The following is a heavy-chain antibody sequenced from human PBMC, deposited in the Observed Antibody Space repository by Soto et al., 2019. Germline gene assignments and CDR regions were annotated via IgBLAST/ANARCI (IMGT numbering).Heavy chain of an antibody. V-gene: IGHV1-18*01. Sequence: ASVKVSCNASGYTFTSYGISWVRQAPGQWLEWMGWISAYNGNTNYAQKLQGRVTMTTDTSTSTAYMELRSLRSDDTAVYYCAITYYYDSSGYYPFDYWGQGTLVTVSS. D-gene: IGHD3-22*01. CDR1: GYTFTSYG. CDR2: ISAYNGNT. CDR3: AITYYYDSSGYYPFDY. J-gene: IGHJ4*02.